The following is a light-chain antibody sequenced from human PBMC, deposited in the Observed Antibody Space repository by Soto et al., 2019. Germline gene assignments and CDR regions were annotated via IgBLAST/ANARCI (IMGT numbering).Light chain of an antibody. CDR3: QQGTDWPPGT. J-gene: IGKJ1*01. Sequence: EIVLTQSPGTLSLAPVESSTLLWISIHFVSSRSLAWYQQKPVQAPRLLIYATSSRATGIPDRFSGSGSGTDFTLTISSLEPEDFALYYCQQGTDWPPGTFGQGTKVDIK. V-gene: IGKV3D-20*02. CDR1: HFVSSRS. CDR2: ATS.